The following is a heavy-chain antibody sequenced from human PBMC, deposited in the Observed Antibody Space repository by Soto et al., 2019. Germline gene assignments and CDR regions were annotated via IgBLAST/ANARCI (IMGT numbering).Heavy chain of an antibody. V-gene: IGHV4-4*07. CDR1: GGSTRTYF. CDR3: AREGGYFVFLFSCVYPPDDVYF. J-gene: IGHJ1*01. D-gene: IGHD3-10*02. Sequence: PKTRSDTWTGSGGSTRTYFRIWCRQPAEGELEWIGRIYTTGSTNYNPSLKSRVTMSLDTSRNQFSLRLSSVTAADTDVYYCAREGGYFVFLFSCVYPPDDVYF. CDR2: IYTTGST.